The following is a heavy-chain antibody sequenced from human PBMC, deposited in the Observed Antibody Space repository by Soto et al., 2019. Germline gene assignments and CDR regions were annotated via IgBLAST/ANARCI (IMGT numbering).Heavy chain of an antibody. CDR3: ARGPGGHDGPGDY. V-gene: IGHV1-3*01. D-gene: IGHD2-15*01. Sequence: QVQLVQSGAEVKKPGASVKVSCKASGYTFTSYAMHWVRQAPGQRLESMGWINAGNGNRKYSQKFQGRVTSTRDTSASTGYMEMRSLRSEDTAVYYCARGPGGHDGPGDYWGQGTPVTVSS. CDR1: GYTFTSYA. CDR2: INAGNGNR. J-gene: IGHJ4*02.